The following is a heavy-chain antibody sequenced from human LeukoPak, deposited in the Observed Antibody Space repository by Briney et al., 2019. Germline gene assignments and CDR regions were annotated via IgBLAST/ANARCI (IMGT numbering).Heavy chain of an antibody. Sequence: PGGSLRLSCAASGFAFSSYAMSWVRQAPGKGREWGSAISGSGGSTYYADSVKGRFTNSRDNSKNTLYLQMNSLRAEDTAVYYCAKDRQVIYDYWGQGTLVTVSS. CDR3: AKDRQVIYDY. J-gene: IGHJ4*02. D-gene: IGHD2-21*01. V-gene: IGHV3-23*01. CDR2: ISGSGGST. CDR1: GFAFSSYA.